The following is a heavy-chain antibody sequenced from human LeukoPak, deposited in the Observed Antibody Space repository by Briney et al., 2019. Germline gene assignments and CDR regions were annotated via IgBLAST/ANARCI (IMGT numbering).Heavy chain of an antibody. V-gene: IGHV3-23*01. CDR3: AQAGGYCSSTSCFRGY. CDR2: ISGSGGST. CDR1: GFTFSSYA. J-gene: IGHJ4*02. D-gene: IGHD2-2*01. Sequence: GGSLRLSCAASGFTFSSYAMSWVRQAPGKGLEWVSAISGSGGSTNYADSVKGRLTISRDNSKNALYLQMNSLRAEDTAVYYCAQAGGYCSSTSCFRGYWGQGTLVTVSS.